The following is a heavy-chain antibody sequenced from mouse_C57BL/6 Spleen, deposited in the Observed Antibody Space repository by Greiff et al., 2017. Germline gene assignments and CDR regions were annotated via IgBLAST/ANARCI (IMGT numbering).Heavy chain of an antibody. CDR2: IWSDGST. Sequence: QVQLQESGPGLVAPSQRLSITCTVSGFSLTSYGVHWVRQPPGKGLEWLVVIWSDGSTTYNSALKSRLSISKDNSKSQVFLKMNSLQTDDTAMYYCARHEGVVGYFDVWGTGTTVTVSS. CDR3: ARHEGVVGYFDV. J-gene: IGHJ1*03. V-gene: IGHV2-6-1*01. D-gene: IGHD1-1*01. CDR1: GFSLTSYG.